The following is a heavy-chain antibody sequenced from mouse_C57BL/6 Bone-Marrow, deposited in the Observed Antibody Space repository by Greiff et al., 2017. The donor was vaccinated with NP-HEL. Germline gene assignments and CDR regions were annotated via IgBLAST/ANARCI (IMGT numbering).Heavy chain of an antibody. Sequence: VQLQQSGPGLVQPSQSLSITCTVSGFSLTSYGVHWVRQSPGKGLEWLGVIWSGGGTDYNAAFISRLSISKDNSKSQVFFKMNSLQADDTAIYYCARNWGDGYYWYFDVWGTGTTVTVSS. CDR1: GFSLTSYG. D-gene: IGHD2-3*01. CDR3: ARNWGDGYYWYFDV. V-gene: IGHV2-2*01. J-gene: IGHJ1*03. CDR2: IWSGGGT.